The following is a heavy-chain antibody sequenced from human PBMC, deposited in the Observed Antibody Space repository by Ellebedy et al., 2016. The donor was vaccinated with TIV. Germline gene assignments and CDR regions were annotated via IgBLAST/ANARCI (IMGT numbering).Heavy chain of an antibody. V-gene: IGHV3-11*04. D-gene: IGHD7-27*01. Sequence: GESLKISCAASEFTFSDYYMSWIRQAPGMGLEWVGYISDSGSATYYADSVKGRFTISRDDAKNALYLQMSSLRGEDTAIYYCARDYLWGFDYWGQGTLVTVSS. CDR2: ISDSGSAT. CDR1: EFTFSDYY. CDR3: ARDYLWGFDY. J-gene: IGHJ4*02.